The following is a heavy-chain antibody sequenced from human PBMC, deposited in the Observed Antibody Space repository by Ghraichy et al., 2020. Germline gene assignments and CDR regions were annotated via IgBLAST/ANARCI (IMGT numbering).Heavy chain of an antibody. CDR2: INSASDWL. D-gene: IGHD3-10*01. CDR3: ARSPESSFSSYGSGRFDH. Sequence: GGSLRLSCAASGFTFNMHGMGWARQVPGKGLEWISSINSASDWLVYTDSVKGRFTISRDNSMRMLYLEMNNLGGEDTALYYCARSPESSFSSYGSGRFDHWGQGNLVTVSS. CDR1: GFTFNMHG. V-gene: IGHV3-23*01. J-gene: IGHJ4*02.